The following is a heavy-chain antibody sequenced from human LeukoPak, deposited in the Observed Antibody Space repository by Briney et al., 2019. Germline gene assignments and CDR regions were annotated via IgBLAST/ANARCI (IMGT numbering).Heavy chain of an antibody. CDR1: GYTFTDYY. CDR3: ARYPVTIAVAGGGFDY. V-gene: IGHV1-2*06. J-gene: IGHJ4*02. CDR2: INPNSGGT. D-gene: IGHD6-19*01. Sequence: ASVKVSCKASGYTFTDYYMHWVRQAPGQGLEWMGRINPNSGGTNYAQKFQGRVTMTRDTSISTAYMELSRLRSDDTAVYYCARYPVTIAVAGGGFDYWGQGTLVTVSS.